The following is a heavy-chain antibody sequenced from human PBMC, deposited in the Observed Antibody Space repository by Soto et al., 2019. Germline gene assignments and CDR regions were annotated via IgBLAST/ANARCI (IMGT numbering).Heavy chain of an antibody. Sequence: SETLSLTCAVYGGSFSGYYWSWIRQPPGKGLEWIGEINHSGSTNYNPSLKSRVTISVDTSKNQFSLKLSSVTAADTAVYYCARLSIAARPASTSPYYYYGMDVWGQGTTVTVSS. V-gene: IGHV4-34*01. CDR3: ARLSIAARPASTSPYYYYGMDV. CDR1: GGSFSGYY. J-gene: IGHJ6*02. CDR2: INHSGST. D-gene: IGHD6-6*01.